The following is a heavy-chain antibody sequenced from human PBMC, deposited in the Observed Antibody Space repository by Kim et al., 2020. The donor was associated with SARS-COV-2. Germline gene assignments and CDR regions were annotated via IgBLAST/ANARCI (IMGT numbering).Heavy chain of an antibody. Sequence: SETLSLTCAVSGGSISSSNWWSWVRQPPGKGLEWIGEIYHSGSTNYNPSLKSRVTISVDKSKNQFSLKLSSVTAADTAVYYCARGRYSRSGYYYGMDVWGQGTTVTVSS. J-gene: IGHJ6*02. CDR1: GGSISSSNW. CDR3: ARGRYSRSGYYYGMDV. CDR2: IYHSGST. D-gene: IGHD6-6*01. V-gene: IGHV4-4*02.